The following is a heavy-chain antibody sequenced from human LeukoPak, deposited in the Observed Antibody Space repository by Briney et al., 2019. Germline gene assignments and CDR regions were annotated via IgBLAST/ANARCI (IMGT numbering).Heavy chain of an antibody. CDR2: INSDGSST. CDR3: AKAGYCSSTSCPRDYMDV. V-gene: IGHV3-74*01. CDR1: GFTFSSYW. D-gene: IGHD2-2*01. Sequence: GGSLRLSCAASGFTFSSYWMHWVRQAPGKGLVWVSRINSDGSSTSYADSVKGRFTISRDNAKNTLYLQMNSLRAEDTAVYYCAKAGYCSSTSCPRDYMDVWGKGTTVTISS. J-gene: IGHJ6*03.